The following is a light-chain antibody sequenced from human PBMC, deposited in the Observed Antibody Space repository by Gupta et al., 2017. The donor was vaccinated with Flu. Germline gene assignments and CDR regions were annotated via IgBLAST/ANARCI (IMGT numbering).Light chain of an antibody. CDR3: QSYDAVNQV. Sequence: TVIISCIRSSGSIGSSYVHWYQQRPGCSPTSLIYENIHRPSGVPDRFSGSIDSSSNSASLTISGLKTEDEGDYYCQSYDAVNQVFGGGTKLTVL. V-gene: IGLV6-57*01. CDR2: ENI. J-gene: IGLJ3*02. CDR1: SGSIGSSY.